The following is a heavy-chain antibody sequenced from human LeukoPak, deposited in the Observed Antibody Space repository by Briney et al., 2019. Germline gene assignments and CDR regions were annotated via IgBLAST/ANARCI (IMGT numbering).Heavy chain of an antibody. V-gene: IGHV3-7*01. Sequence: GGSLRLSCSASGFTISNYWMSWVRQAPGKGLEWVANIKQDESEKYYVDSVKGRFTISRDNAKSSLYLQMNSLRAEDTAVYYCARALDSSSSRYQAFEEWGQGTLVTVSS. CDR2: IKQDESEK. CDR3: ARALDSSSSRYQAFEE. D-gene: IGHD2-2*01. CDR1: GFTISNYW. J-gene: IGHJ4*02.